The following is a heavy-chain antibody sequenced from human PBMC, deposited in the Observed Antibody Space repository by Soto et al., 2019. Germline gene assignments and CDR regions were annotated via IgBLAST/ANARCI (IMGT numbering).Heavy chain of an antibody. J-gene: IGHJ4*02. CDR1: GFTFTKFA. V-gene: IGHV3-23*01. Sequence: EVPLLESGGGLVQPGGSLRLSCAASGFTFTKFAMTWVRQAPGKGLEWVSTVSDSGGNTYYADSVKGRFTISRDNSKNTLFLQMNSLRAEDTAVYYCAEGGFYDGFDYWGQGTLVTVSS. D-gene: IGHD5-12*01. CDR2: VSDSGGNT. CDR3: AEGGFYDGFDY.